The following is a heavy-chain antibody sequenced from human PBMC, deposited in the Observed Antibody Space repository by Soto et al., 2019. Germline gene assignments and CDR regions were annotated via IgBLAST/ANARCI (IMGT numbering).Heavy chain of an antibody. J-gene: IGHJ4*02. D-gene: IGHD6-19*01. Sequence: GGSLRLSCAASGFTFSSYAMSWVRQAPGKGLEWVSTISGSGGSTYYADSVKGRFTISRDNSKNTLYVQMNSLRAEDTAVYYCAKSTAGGGRSSGWYWDYWGQGTLVTVSS. V-gene: IGHV3-23*01. CDR3: AKSTAGGGRSSGWYWDY. CDR1: GFTFSSYA. CDR2: ISGSGGST.